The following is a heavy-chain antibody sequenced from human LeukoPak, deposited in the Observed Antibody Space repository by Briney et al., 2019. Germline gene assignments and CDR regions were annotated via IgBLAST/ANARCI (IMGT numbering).Heavy chain of an antibody. D-gene: IGHD1-7*01. J-gene: IGHJ6*02. V-gene: IGHV4-59*08. CDR3: ARQTTGTTEYYYGMDV. CDR2: IYYSGST. Sequence: SETLSLTCTVSGGSISSYYWSWIRQPPGKGLEWIGYIYYSGSTNYNPSLKSRVTISVDTSTNQFSLKLSSVTAADTAVYYCARQTTGTTEYYYGMDVWGQGTTVTVSS. CDR1: GGSISSYY.